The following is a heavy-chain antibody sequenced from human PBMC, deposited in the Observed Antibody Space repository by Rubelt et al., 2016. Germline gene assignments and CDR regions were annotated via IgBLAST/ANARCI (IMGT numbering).Heavy chain of an antibody. CDR2: ISTYDGNT. V-gene: IGHV1-18*01. D-gene: IGHD3-22*01. Sequence: QAQLVQSGAEVKKPGASVKVSCKASGYSFPTFAISWVRQAPGQGLEWMGWISTYDGNTNYAQKLQGRVTLTTDIFTSTAYMELGSLRSYDTAVYYCARKYHYYDSSGFDYWGQGTLVTVSS. CDR3: ARKYHYYDSSGFDY. J-gene: IGHJ4*02. CDR1: GYSFPTFA.